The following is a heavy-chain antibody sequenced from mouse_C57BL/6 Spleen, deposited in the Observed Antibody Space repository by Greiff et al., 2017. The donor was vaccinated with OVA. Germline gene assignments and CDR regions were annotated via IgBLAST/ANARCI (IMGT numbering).Heavy chain of an antibody. CDR2: INYDGSST. CDR1: GFTFSDYY. V-gene: IGHV5-16*01. J-gene: IGHJ2*01. CDR3: AGAPLGEQGFDY. D-gene: IGHD4-1*01. Sequence: EVMLVESEGGLVQPGSSMKLSCTASGFTFSDYYMAWVRQVPEKGLEWVANINYDGSSTYYLDSLKSRFIISRDNAKNILYLQMSSLKSEDTATYYCAGAPLGEQGFDYWGQGTTLTVSS.